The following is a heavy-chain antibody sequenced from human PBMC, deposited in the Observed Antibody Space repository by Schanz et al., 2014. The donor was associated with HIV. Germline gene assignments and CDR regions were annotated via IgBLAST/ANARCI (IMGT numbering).Heavy chain of an antibody. CDR1: GFTFSTYG. D-gene: IGHD5-12*01. CDR3: VRDCVSGCPADY. CDR2: INSGSTIK. Sequence: VQLVESGGGVVQPGRSLRLSCAASGFTFSTYGMHWVRQAPGKGLEWVSKINSGSTIKNYADSVKGRFTISRDNAKNSLYLQMNSLREDDTAIYYCVRDCVSGCPADYWGQGTLVTVSS. V-gene: IGHV3-48*02. J-gene: IGHJ4*02.